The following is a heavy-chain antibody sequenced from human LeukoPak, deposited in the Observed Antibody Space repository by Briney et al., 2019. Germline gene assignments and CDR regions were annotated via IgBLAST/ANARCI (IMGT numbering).Heavy chain of an antibody. CDR1: GFTFSSYG. CDR3: ARDDRAQTMSDAFDI. Sequence: GSLRLSCAASGFTFSSYGMHWVRQAPGKGLEWVAVIWYDGSNKYYADSVKGRFTISRDNSKNTLYLQMNSLRAEDTAVYYCARDDRAQTMSDAFDIWGQGTMVTVSS. J-gene: IGHJ3*02. CDR2: IWYDGSNK. D-gene: IGHD3-10*02. V-gene: IGHV3-33*01.